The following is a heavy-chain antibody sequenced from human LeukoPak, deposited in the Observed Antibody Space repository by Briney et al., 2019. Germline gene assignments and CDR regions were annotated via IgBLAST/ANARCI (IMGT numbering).Heavy chain of an antibody. J-gene: IGHJ4*02. CDR2: IKSKTDGGTT. CDR3: TTERRDGYNYGFDY. CDR1: GFTFSSYA. Sequence: GGSLRLSCAASGFTFSSYAMSWVRQAPGKGLEWVGRIKSKTDGGTTDYAAPVKGRFTISRDDSKNTLYLQMNSLKTEDTAVYYCTTERRDGYNYGFDYWGQGTLVTVSS. V-gene: IGHV3-15*01. D-gene: IGHD5-24*01.